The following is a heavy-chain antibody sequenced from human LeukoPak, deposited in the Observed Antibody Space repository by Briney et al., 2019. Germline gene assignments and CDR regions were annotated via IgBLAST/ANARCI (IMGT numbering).Heavy chain of an antibody. V-gene: IGHV4-59*12. CDR3: ARGGGWYSYYDY. J-gene: IGHJ4*02. CDR2: IYYSGST. Sequence: SETLSLTCTVSGGSISSYYWSWIRQPPGKGLEWIGSIYYSGSTYYNPSLKSRVTISVDTSKNQFSLKLSSVTAADTAVYYCARGGGWYSYYDYWGQGTLVTVSS. CDR1: GGSISSYY. D-gene: IGHD6-19*01.